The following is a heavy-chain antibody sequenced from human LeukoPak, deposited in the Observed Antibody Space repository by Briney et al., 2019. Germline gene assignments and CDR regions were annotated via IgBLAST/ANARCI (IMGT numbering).Heavy chain of an antibody. V-gene: IGHV1-2*02. D-gene: IGHD1-14*01. J-gene: IGHJ6*03. CDR2: INPNTGGT. CDR3: ARHLTYPEGPMDV. Sequence: ASVKVSCKASGYTFTGYYMNWLRQAPGQGLEGMGWINPNTGGTNYAQKFQGRVTMTSDTSISTAYMGVSGLTSDDTAVYYCARHLTYPEGPMDVWGKGTTVTVSS. CDR1: GYTFTGYY.